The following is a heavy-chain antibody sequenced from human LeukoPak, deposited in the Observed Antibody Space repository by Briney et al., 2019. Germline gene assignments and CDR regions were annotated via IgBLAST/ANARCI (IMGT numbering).Heavy chain of an antibody. CDR1: GFIFSSYT. D-gene: IGHD2-21*02. CDR3: ARGDR. Sequence: PGGSLRLSCAASGFIFSSYTMHWVRQAPGKGLEWVAVISYDGNNKYYADSVQGRFTISRDNSKSTLSLQTNSLRADDTGVYYCARGDRWGQGTLVTVSS. J-gene: IGHJ4*02. V-gene: IGHV3-30*04. CDR2: ISYDGNNK.